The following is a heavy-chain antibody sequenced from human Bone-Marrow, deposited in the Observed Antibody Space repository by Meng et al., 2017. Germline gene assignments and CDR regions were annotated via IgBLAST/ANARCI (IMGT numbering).Heavy chain of an antibody. V-gene: IGHV1-3*01. CDR1: GYTFTSYA. CDR2: INAGNGNT. CDR3: ASGGRHYRYYGMDV. Sequence: ASVKVSCKASGYTFTSYAIHWVRQAPGQRLEWMGWINAGNGNTKYSQKFQGRVTITRDTSASTTYMELSSLRSEDTAVYYCASGGRHYRYYGMDVWGQGTTVTVSS. J-gene: IGHJ6*02. D-gene: IGHD1-14*01.